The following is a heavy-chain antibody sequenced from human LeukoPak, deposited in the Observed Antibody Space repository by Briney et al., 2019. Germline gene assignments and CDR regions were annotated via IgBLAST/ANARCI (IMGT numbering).Heavy chain of an antibody. Sequence: GGSLRLSCAASGFTFSSSSISWVRQAPGKGLEWVSAITDAVGSTHYADSVKGRFTISRDNSKTTLYLQMNSLRAEDTAVYYCAKGGPTLITRFDYWGQGTLVTVSS. CDR1: GFTFSSSS. CDR2: ITDAVGST. CDR3: AKGGPTLITRFDY. V-gene: IGHV3-23*01. J-gene: IGHJ4*02. D-gene: IGHD3-16*01.